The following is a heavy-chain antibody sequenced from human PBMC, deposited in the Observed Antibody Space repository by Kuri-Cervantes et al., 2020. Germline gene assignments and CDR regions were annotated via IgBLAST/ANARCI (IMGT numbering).Heavy chain of an antibody. CDR1: GYFISSGYY. D-gene: IGHD4-17*01. CDR2: IYHSGST. Sequence: SETLSLTCTVSGYFISSGYYWSWIRQPPGKGLEWIGYIYHSGSTYYNPSLKSRVTISVDTSKNQFSLKLSSVTAADTAVYYFARGGRGDYFIWGQGTLVTVSS. CDR3: ARGGRGDYFI. V-gene: IGHV4-38-2*02. J-gene: IGHJ4*02.